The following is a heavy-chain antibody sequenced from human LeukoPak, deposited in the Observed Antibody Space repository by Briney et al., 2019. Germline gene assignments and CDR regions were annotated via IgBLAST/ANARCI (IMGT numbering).Heavy chain of an antibody. V-gene: IGHV3-53*01. CDR3: ARGPRGFDP. J-gene: IGHJ5*02. CDR2: IYSGGST. CDR1: GFTVSSND. Sequence: PGGSLRLSCEASGFTVSSNDMSWVRQAPGKGLEWVSVIYSGGSTDYADSVKGRFTISRDNSKNTLYLQMNSLRAEDTAVYYYARGPRGFDPWGQGTPVTVSP.